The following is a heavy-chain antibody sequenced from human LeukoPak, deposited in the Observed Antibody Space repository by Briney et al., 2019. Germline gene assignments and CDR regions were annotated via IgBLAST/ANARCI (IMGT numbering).Heavy chain of an antibody. V-gene: IGHV3-74*01. Sequence: GGSLRRSGSASGFTFSSYWMHWVRQAPGNGLVWFSRINSDGSSTSYADSVKGRFTISRDNAKHTLYLQMNSLRAEDTAVYYCARGRHNYVDNWLDPWGQGTLVTVSS. CDR3: ARGRHNYVDNWLDP. D-gene: IGHD1-1*01. CDR1: GFTFSSYW. CDR2: INSDGSST. J-gene: IGHJ5*02.